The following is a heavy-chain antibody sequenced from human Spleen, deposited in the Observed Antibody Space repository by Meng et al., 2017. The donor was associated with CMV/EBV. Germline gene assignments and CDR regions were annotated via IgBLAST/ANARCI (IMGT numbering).Heavy chain of an antibody. D-gene: IGHD2-21*02. CDR3: VREYLTLPYYFDY. CDR2: ISSSGITI. J-gene: IGHJ4*02. V-gene: IGHV3-48*03. Sequence: GESLKISCAASGFTFSSYEMNWVRQAPGKGLEWVSYISSSGITIYHADSAKGRFTISRDNAKNAQYLQMNSLRAEDTAVYYCVREYLTLPYYFDYLGQGTLVTVSS. CDR1: GFTFSSYE.